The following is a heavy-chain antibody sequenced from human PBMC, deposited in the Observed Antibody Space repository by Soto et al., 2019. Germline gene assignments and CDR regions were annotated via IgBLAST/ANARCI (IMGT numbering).Heavy chain of an antibody. D-gene: IGHD6-19*01. Sequence: QVQLVESGGGLVKPGGSLRLSCAASGFTFSDYYMSWIRQAPGKGLEWVSYISSSGSTIYYADSVKGRFTISRDNAKNSLYLQMNSLRAEDTAVYYCARDSPRLYSSGWYRDHYYYYYMDVWGKGTTVTVSS. CDR2: ISSSGSTI. CDR3: ARDSPRLYSSGWYRDHYYYYYMDV. CDR1: GFTFSDYY. J-gene: IGHJ6*03. V-gene: IGHV3-11*01.